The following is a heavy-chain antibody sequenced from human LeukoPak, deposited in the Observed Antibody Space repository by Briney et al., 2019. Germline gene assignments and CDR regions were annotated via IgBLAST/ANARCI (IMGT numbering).Heavy chain of an antibody. D-gene: IGHD3-22*01. J-gene: IGHJ4*02. V-gene: IGHV3-21*01. CDR3: ARQHASDSSGYYY. CDR2: ISSSSYI. CDR1: GFTFSSYS. Sequence: GGSLRLSCAASGFTFSSYSMNWVRQAPGKGLEWVSSISSSSYIYYADSVKGRFTISRDNAKNSLYLQMNSLRAEDTAVYYCARQHASDSSGYYYWGQGTLVTVSS.